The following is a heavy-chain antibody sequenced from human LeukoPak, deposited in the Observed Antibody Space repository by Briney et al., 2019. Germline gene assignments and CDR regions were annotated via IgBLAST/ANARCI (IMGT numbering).Heavy chain of an antibody. CDR1: GFTFSSDA. Sequence: GGSLRLSCAASGFTFSSDAMSWVRQAPGKGLEWVSAISGSGGSTYYADSVKGRFTISRDNSKNTLYLQMNSLRAEDTAVYYCAKDQESGYSYGGYYFDYWGQGTLVTVSS. CDR2: ISGSGGST. D-gene: IGHD5-18*01. CDR3: AKDQESGYSYGGYYFDY. J-gene: IGHJ4*02. V-gene: IGHV3-23*01.